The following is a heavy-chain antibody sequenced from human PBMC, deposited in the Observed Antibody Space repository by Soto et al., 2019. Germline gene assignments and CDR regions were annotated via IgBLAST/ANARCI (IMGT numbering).Heavy chain of an antibody. CDR2: ISGSGGTT. CDR1: GFSFSDYA. D-gene: IGHD4-17*01. J-gene: IGHJ4*02. CDR3: ANRNDYGENGGDY. Sequence: EVQLLESGGGLVQSGGSLRLSCAASGFSFSDYAMSWVRQAPGKGLEWVSGISGSGGTTYYADSVKGRFTISRDNSKNTLYLQMNSLRAEDTAVYYCANRNDYGENGGDYWGQGTLVTVSS. V-gene: IGHV3-23*01.